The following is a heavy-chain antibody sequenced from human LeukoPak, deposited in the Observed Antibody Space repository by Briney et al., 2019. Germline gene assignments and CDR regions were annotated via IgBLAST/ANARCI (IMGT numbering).Heavy chain of an antibody. J-gene: IGHJ5*02. D-gene: IGHD5-18*01. CDR2: IYYSGST. V-gene: IGHV4-59*08. CDR1: GGSFSNYY. Sequence: SETQSLTCTVSGGSFSNYYWSWIRQPPGKGLEWIGYIYYSGSTNYNPSLKSRVTISVDTSKNQLSLNLSSATAADTAVYYCARHPTALVSYGFDPWAREPWSPSPQ. CDR3: ARHPTALVSYGFDP.